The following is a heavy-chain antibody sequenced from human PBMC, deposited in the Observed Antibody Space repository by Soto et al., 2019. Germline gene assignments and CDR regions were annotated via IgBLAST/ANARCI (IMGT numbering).Heavy chain of an antibody. CDR3: AKELSRDIVVLPAALYGMDV. D-gene: IGHD2-2*01. V-gene: IGHV3-23*01. CDR2: ISSGLST. CDR1: GFTFRSYA. J-gene: IGHJ6*02. Sequence: GGFLRLSCTASGFTFRSYAMSWVRQAPGKGLEWVSGISSGLSTYHADSVKGRFTISRDNANNIVHLQMNSLRAEDSAVYYCAKELSRDIVVLPAALYGMDVWGQGATVTVSS.